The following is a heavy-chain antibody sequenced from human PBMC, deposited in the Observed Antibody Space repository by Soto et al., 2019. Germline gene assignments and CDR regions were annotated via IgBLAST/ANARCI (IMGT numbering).Heavy chain of an antibody. J-gene: IGHJ5*02. CDR1: GGSISSGGYS. CDR2: IYHSGST. D-gene: IGHD6-6*01. V-gene: IGHV4-30-2*01. CDR3: ARGRGQIAARPSNWFDP. Sequence: PSETLSLTCAVSGGSISSGGYSWSWIRQPPGKGLEWIGYIYHSGSTYYNPSLKSRVTISVDRSKNQFSLKLSSVTAADTAVYYCARGRGQIAARPSNWFDPWGQGTLVTVSS.